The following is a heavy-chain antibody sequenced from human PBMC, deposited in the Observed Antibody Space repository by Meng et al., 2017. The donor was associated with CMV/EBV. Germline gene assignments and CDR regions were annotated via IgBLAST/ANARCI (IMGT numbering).Heavy chain of an antibody. CDR2: INSDGSST. CDR3: ARDGGQFGELSYGMDV. J-gene: IGHJ6*02. D-gene: IGHD3-10*01. Sequence: GESLKISWAASGFTFSSYWMHWVRQAPGKGLVWVSRINSDGSSTSYADSVEGRFTISRDNAKNTLYLLMNSLRAEDTAVYYCARDGGQFGELSYGMDVWGQGTTVTVSS. CDR1: GFTFSSYW. V-gene: IGHV3-74*01.